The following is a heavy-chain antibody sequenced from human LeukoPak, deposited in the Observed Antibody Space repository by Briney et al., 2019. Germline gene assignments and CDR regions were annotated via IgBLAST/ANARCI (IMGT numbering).Heavy chain of an antibody. CDR2: ISGSGGST. J-gene: IGHJ4*02. CDR1: GFTFSSYA. Sequence: GGSLRLSCAASGFTFSSYAMSWVRQAPGKGLEWVSDISGSGGSTYYADSVKGRFTISRDNSKNTLYLQMNSLRAEDTAVYYCAKTTTVVTPFDRSDYWGQGTLVTVSS. D-gene: IGHD4-23*01. V-gene: IGHV3-23*01. CDR3: AKTTTVVTPFDRSDY.